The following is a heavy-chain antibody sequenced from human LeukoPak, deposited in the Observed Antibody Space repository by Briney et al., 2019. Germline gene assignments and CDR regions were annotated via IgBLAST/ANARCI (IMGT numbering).Heavy chain of an antibody. CDR2: IYYSGST. Sequence: SETLSLTCTVSGGSFSSSYWSWIRQPPGKGLEWIGYIYYSGSTNYNPSLKSRVTISVDTSKNQFSLRVSSVTAADTAVYYCARRPSSSGWYDYWGQGALVTVSS. J-gene: IGHJ4*02. CDR3: ARRPSSSGWYDY. V-gene: IGHV4-59*08. D-gene: IGHD6-19*01. CDR1: GGSFSSSY.